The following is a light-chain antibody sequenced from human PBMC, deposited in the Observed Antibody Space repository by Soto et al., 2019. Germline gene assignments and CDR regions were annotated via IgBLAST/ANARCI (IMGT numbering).Light chain of an antibody. CDR2: AAS. CDR1: QGISSY. J-gene: IGKJ1*01. Sequence: IQLTQSPSSLSASVGDRVTITCRASQGISSYLAWYQQKPGKAPKLLIYAASTLQSGVPSRFSGSGSGTDFTLTISSLQPDDFATYYCQQYNSYWTFGHGTKVDIK. CDR3: QQYNSYWT. V-gene: IGKV1-9*01.